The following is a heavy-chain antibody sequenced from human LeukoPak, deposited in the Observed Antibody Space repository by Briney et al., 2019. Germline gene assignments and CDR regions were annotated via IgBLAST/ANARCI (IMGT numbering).Heavy chain of an antibody. Sequence: ASVKVSCKASGGTFSSYAISWVRQAPGQGLEWMGGIIPIFGTANYAQKFQGRVTITADESTSTAYMELSSLRSEDTAVYYCARDQALWSGYYDAFDIWGQGTMVTVSS. CDR1: GGTFSSYA. V-gene: IGHV1-69*13. J-gene: IGHJ3*02. D-gene: IGHD3-3*01. CDR2: IIPIFGTA. CDR3: ARDQALWSGYYDAFDI.